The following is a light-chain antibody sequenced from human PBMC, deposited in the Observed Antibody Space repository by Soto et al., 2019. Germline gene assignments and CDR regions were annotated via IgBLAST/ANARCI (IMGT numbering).Light chain of an antibody. CDR3: QQRSDWPRT. V-gene: IGKV3-11*01. Sequence: EIVLTQSPATLSLSPGERATLSCRASQSVTSYLVWYQQKPGQAPRLLIHGASNRATGIPDRFSGSGSGTDFTLTISSLESEDFAVYYCQQRSDWPRTFVQGTKVEIK. CDR2: GAS. CDR1: QSVTSY. J-gene: IGKJ2*01.